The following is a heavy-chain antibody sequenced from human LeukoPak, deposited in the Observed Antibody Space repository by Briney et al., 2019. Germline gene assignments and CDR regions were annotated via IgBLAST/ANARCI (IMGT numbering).Heavy chain of an antibody. CDR1: VGSISSYN. D-gene: IGHD6-19*01. J-gene: IGHJ4*02. Sequence: KPSETLSLPCLVPVGSISSYNWSGIRQPAGKGLEWIGRIYTSGSTNYNPSLKSRVTMSVDTSQYQFSLKLSSVTAADTAVYYCARDSWELGGWYGSGSSPAFAYWGQGTLVTVSS. V-gene: IGHV4-4*07. CDR2: IYTSGST. CDR3: ARDSWELGGWYGSGSSPAFAY.